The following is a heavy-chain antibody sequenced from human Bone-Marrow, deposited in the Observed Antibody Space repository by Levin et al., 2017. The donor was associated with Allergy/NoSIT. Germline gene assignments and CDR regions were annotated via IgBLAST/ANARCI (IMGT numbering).Heavy chain of an antibody. D-gene: IGHD2-8*01. CDR2: IYPGDSDT. CDR1: GYSFTSYW. CDR3: ARLSNPNRYCTNGVCYPGAFGY. Sequence: GGSLRLSCKGSGYSFTSYWIGWVRQMPGKGLEWMGIIYPGDSDTRYSPSFQGQVTISADKSISTAYLQWSSLKASDTAMYYCARLSNPNRYCTNGVCYPGAFGYWGQGTLVTVSS. J-gene: IGHJ4*02. V-gene: IGHV5-51*01.